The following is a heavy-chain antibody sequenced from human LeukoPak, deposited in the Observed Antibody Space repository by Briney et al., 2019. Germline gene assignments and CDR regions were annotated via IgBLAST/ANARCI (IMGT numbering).Heavy chain of an antibody. CDR1: GFIFNTYA. Sequence: PGGSLRLSCAASGFIFNTYAMSWVCQAPGKGLEWVSTIRGSGESTHYADSVQGRFTISRDNSLYTVYLQMDSLRGDGTAVYYCAKDRISYTTSPGELSHWGQGTLVIVSS. J-gene: IGHJ4*02. CDR3: AKDRISYTTSPGELSH. CDR2: IRGSGEST. V-gene: IGHV3-23*01. D-gene: IGHD3-10*01.